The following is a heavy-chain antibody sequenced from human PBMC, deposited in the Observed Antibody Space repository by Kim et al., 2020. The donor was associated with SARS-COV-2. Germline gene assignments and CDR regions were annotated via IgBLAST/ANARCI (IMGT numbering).Heavy chain of an antibody. J-gene: IGHJ4*02. CDR3: AKLLSVAAFVDY. V-gene: IGHV3-30*02. Sequence: YYADSVKGRFTISRDNSKNTLYLQMNSLRAEDTAVYYCAKLLSVAAFVDYWGQGTLVTVSS. D-gene: IGHD6-19*01.